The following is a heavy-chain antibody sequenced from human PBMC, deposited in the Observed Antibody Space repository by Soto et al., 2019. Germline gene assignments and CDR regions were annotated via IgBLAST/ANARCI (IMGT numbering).Heavy chain of an antibody. V-gene: IGHV4-31*03. D-gene: IGHD4-17*01. J-gene: IGHJ5*02. CDR1: GGSISSGGYY. CDR3: ARERLLTHTVTTPNWWFDP. CDR2: IYYSGST. Sequence: TSETLSLTCTVSGGSISSGGYYWSWIRQHPGKGLEWIGYIYYSGSTYYNPSLKSRVTISVDTSKNQFSLKLSSVTAADTAVYYCARERLLTHTVTTPNWWFDPWGQGTLVTVSS.